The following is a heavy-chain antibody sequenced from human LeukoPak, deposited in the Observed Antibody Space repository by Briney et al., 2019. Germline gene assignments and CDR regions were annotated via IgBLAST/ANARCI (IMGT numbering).Heavy chain of an antibody. J-gene: IGHJ4*02. Sequence: GGSLRLSCAASGFTFSSYEMNWVRQALGKGLEWVSYISSSGSTIYYADSVKGRFTISRDNAKNSLYLQMNSLRAEDTAVYYCARSLRYYYGSGSDSDPGTEDYWGQGTLVTVSS. D-gene: IGHD3-10*01. V-gene: IGHV3-48*03. CDR1: GFTFSSYE. CDR2: ISSSGSTI. CDR3: ARSLRYYYGSGSDSDPGTEDY.